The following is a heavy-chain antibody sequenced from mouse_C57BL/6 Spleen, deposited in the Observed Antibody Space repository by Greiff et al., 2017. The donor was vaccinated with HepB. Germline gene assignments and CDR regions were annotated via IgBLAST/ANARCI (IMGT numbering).Heavy chain of an antibody. Sequence: DVKLVESGGGLVKPGGSLKLSCAASGFTFSSYAMSWVRQTPEKRLEWVATISDGGSYTYYPDNVKGRFTISRDNAKNNLYLQMSHLKSEDTAMYYCARAYYYDHAWFAYWGQGTLVTVSA. V-gene: IGHV5-4*03. CDR2: ISDGGSYT. D-gene: IGHD2-4*01. CDR3: ARAYYYDHAWFAY. J-gene: IGHJ3*01. CDR1: GFTFSSYA.